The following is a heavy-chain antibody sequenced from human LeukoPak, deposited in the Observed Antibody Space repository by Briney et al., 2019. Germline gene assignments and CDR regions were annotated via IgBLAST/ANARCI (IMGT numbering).Heavy chain of an antibody. J-gene: IGHJ5*02. Sequence: KPSETLSLTCTVSGGSVSSGSYYWSWIRQPPGKGLEWIGYIYYSGSTNYNPSLKSRVTISVDTSKNQFSLKLSSVTAADTAVYYCARTKYQLPQGWFDPWGQGTLVTVSS. D-gene: IGHD2-2*01. V-gene: IGHV4-61*01. CDR2: IYYSGST. CDR3: ARTKYQLPQGWFDP. CDR1: GGSVSSGSYY.